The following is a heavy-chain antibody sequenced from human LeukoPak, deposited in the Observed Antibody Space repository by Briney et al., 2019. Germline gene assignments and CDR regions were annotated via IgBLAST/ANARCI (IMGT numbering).Heavy chain of an antibody. D-gene: IGHD3-16*02. V-gene: IGHV3-48*03. J-gene: IGHJ4*02. CDR1: GFIFSSYE. CDR3: ARVEGFIDY. Sequence: GGSLRLSCAASGFIFSSYEMNWVRQAPGKGLEWVSYISSSGSTKYYADSVKGRFTISRDNAKNSLYLQMISLRAEDTALYYCARVEGFIDYWGQGTLVTDSS. CDR2: ISSSGSTK.